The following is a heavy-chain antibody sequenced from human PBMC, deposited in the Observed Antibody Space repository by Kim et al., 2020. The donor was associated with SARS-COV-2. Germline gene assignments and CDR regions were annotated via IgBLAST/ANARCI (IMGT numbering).Heavy chain of an antibody. D-gene: IGHD2-15*01. J-gene: IGHJ6*02. CDR1: GYTFTSYA. CDR2: INTNTGNP. V-gene: IGHV7-4-1*02. CDR3: ARGMSSGGYYYYYGMDV. Sequence: ASVKVSCKASGYTFTSYAMNWVRQAPGQGLEWMGWINTNTGNPTYAQGFTGRFVFSLDTSVSTAYLQISSLKAEDTAVYYCARGMSSGGYYYYYGMDVWGQGTTVTVSS.